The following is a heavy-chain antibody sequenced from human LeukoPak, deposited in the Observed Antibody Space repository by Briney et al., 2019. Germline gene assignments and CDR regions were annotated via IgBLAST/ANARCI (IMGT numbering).Heavy chain of an antibody. D-gene: IGHD6-19*01. CDR2: INHSGST. CDR1: GGSFSGYY. V-gene: IGHV4-34*01. CDR3: ARVAVAGTSNYYYYGMDV. Sequence: SETLSLTCAVYGGSFSGYYWSWIRQPPGKGLEWIGEINHSGSTNYNPSLKSRVTISVDTSKNQFSLKLSSVTAADTAVYYCARVAVAGTSNYYYYGMDVWGQGTTVTVSS. J-gene: IGHJ6*02.